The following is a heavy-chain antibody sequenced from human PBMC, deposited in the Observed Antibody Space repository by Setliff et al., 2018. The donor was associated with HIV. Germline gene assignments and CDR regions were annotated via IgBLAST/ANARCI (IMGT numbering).Heavy chain of an antibody. CDR3: ARDRPLLNYFGSGTYYKPPNYWFDP. J-gene: IGHJ5*02. CDR1: GYTFTNYD. D-gene: IGHD3-10*01. CDR2: MNPNSGRA. Sequence: ASVKVSCKASGYTFTNYDINWVRQSPGQGLEWLGWMNPNSGRAGSAQMFQGRLTITRDTSATTVDMELSSLRSEDTAVYYCARDRPLLNYFGSGTYYKPPNYWFDPWGQGTLVTVSS. V-gene: IGHV1-8*03.